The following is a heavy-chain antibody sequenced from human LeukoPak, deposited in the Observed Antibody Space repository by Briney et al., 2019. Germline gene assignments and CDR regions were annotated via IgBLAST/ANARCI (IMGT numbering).Heavy chain of an antibody. CDR2: INPDGSNM. D-gene: IGHD3-3*01. CDR1: GFSFSSYW. CDR3: VSGFLQWLY. J-gene: IGHJ4*02. Sequence: GGSLRLSCAASGFSFSSYWMSWVRQAPGKGMEWVANINPDGSNMLYVDSVKGRFTISKDNAKNSLYLQMNNLRAEDTAVYFCVSGFLQWLYWGQGTLVTVSS. V-gene: IGHV3-7*01.